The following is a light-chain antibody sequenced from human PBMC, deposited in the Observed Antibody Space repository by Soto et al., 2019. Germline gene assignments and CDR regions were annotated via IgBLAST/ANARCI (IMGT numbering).Light chain of an antibody. CDR1: SGHNSYA. J-gene: IGLJ3*02. V-gene: IGLV4-69*01. CDR2: VNSDGSH. CDR3: QTWSTDIQV. Sequence: QSVLTQSPSASASLGASVKLTCTLSSGHNSYAIAWHQQQPEKGPRYLMKVNSDGSHSKGDGIPDRFSGTSSGAERYLTISSLQSEDEADYYCQTWSTDIQVFGGGTKLTVL.